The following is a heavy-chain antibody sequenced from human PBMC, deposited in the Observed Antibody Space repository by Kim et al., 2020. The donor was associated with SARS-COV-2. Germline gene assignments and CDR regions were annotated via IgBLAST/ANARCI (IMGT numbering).Heavy chain of an antibody. Sequence: GGSLRLSCAASGFTFSSYSMHWVRQTPGKGLVWVSRITTDGSTTTYADSVQGRFTTSRDNAKNTLYLQMNSLRAEDTAVYYCTREAAWAVGSWGQGTIVT. CDR1: GFTFSSYS. V-gene: IGHV3-74*01. CDR2: ITTDGSTT. CDR3: TREAAWAVGS. J-gene: IGHJ3*01. D-gene: IGHD2-15*01.